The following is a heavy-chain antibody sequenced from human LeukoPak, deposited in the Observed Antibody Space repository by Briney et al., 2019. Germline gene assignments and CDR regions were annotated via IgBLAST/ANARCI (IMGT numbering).Heavy chain of an antibody. D-gene: IGHD4-17*01. V-gene: IGHV4-59*01. CDR3: ARDLVTVTKGFDI. J-gene: IGHJ3*02. CDR2: ISYIGST. CDR1: ADSFGSNY. Sequence: SETLSLTCAVSADSFGSNYWTWIRQAPGKGLEWIGYISYIGSTNYNPSLKSRVTISIDTSKNQFSLKLSSVTAADTVVYYCARDLVTVTKGFDIWGQGTMVSVSS.